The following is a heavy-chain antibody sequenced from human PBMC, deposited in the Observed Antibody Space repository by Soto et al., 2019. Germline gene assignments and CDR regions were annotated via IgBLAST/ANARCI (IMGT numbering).Heavy chain of an antibody. J-gene: IGHJ4*02. Sequence: SETLSLTCTVSGASISSYYWSWIRQSPQKGLECIGHVHYSGSTNYRPSLKSRVTMSVDRAKNQFSLKLTSVTAADTAVYYCARDNGSGSYRGTYVDWGQGILVTVSS. D-gene: IGHD3-10*01. CDR1: GASISSYY. CDR2: VHYSGST. CDR3: ARDNGSGSYRGTYVD. V-gene: IGHV4-59*12.